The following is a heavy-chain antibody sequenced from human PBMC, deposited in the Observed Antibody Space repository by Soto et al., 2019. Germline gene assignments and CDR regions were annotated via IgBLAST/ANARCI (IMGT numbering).Heavy chain of an antibody. CDR3: ARGGSLYWYFDL. V-gene: IGHV1-18*01. CDR1: GYTFTSYG. J-gene: IGHJ2*01. D-gene: IGHD1-26*01. Sequence: ASVKGSCKASGYTFTSYGISWVRQAPGQGLEWMGWISAYNGNTNYAQKLQGRVTITRDTSASTAYMELSSLRSEDTAVYYCARGGSLYWYFDLWGRGTLVTVSS. CDR2: ISAYNGNT.